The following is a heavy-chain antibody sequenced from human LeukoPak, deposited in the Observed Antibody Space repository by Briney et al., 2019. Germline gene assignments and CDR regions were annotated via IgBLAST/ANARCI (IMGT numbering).Heavy chain of an antibody. CDR3: AKKDGNYYGSGSLDY. Sequence: GGSLRLSCAASGFTFSSYAMSWVRQAPGKGLEWVSAISGSCGSTYYADSVKGRFTISRDNSKNTLYLQMNSLRAEDTAVYYCAKKDGNYYGSGSLDYWGQGTLVTVSS. CDR1: GFTFSSYA. J-gene: IGHJ4*02. CDR2: ISGSCGST. V-gene: IGHV3-23*01. D-gene: IGHD3-10*01.